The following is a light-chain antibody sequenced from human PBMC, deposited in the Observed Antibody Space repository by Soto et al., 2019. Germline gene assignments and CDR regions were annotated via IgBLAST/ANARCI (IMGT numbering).Light chain of an antibody. V-gene: IGKV1-39*01. CDR1: RNIDKK. J-gene: IGKJ1*01. CDR2: ATS. CDR3: QQSYSSPWT. Sequence: DIQMTQSPSSLSASIGDRVTITCRASRNIDKKLNWYQQKPGKAPNLLIYATSALQNGVTSRFSGSGSGTDFTLTVKSLQPEDFAVYLCQQSYSSPWTFGLGTKVEI.